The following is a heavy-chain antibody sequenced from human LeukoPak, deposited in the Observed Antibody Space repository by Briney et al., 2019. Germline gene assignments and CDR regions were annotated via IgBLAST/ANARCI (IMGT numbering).Heavy chain of an antibody. CDR1: GFTFSHFG. Sequence: PGGSLRLSCSTSGFTFSHFGMHWVRQAPGKGLEWVAVIWSDGSNRYYGDSVKGRFTISRDNSENSVYLHINNLRVETTAVYYCAKDAQRGFDYSNSLESWGQGTLVIVSS. D-gene: IGHD4-11*01. CDR2: IWSDGSNR. CDR3: AKDAQRGFDYSNSLES. V-gene: IGHV3-33*06. J-gene: IGHJ5*01.